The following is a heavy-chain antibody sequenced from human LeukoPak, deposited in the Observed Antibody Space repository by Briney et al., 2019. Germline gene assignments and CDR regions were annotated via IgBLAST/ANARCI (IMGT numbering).Heavy chain of an antibody. V-gene: IGHV4-4*02. CDR3: ARDGYSYGFYYYFDY. CDR2: IYYSGST. Sequence: SGTLSLTCAVSGGSISSSNWWSWVRQPPGKGLEWIGSIYYSGSTYYNPSLKSRVTISVDMSKNQFSLKLSSVTAADTAVYYCARDGYSYGFYYYFDYWGQGTLVTVSS. CDR1: GGSISSSNW. J-gene: IGHJ4*02. D-gene: IGHD5-18*01.